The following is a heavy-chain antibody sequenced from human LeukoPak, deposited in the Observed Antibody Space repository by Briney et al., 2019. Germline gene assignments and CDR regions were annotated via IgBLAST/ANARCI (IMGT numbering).Heavy chain of an antibody. CDR1: GGSISSGGYS. Sequence: SQTLSLTCAVSGGSISSGGYSWSWLRQPPGKGLEWIGYIYHSGSTYYNPSLKSRVTISVDRSKNQFSLKLSSVTAADTAVYYCARRRLWFGDKARYFDYWGQGTLVTVSS. CDR2: IYHSGST. D-gene: IGHD3-10*01. V-gene: IGHV4-30-2*01. CDR3: ARRRLWFGDKARYFDY. J-gene: IGHJ4*02.